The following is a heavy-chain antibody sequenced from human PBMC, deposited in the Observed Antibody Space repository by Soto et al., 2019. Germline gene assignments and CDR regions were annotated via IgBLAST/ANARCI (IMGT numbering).Heavy chain of an antibody. V-gene: IGHV1-69*01. D-gene: IGHD1-26*01. J-gene: IGHJ6*02. CDR3: ASGIAALSGSYEMDV. CDR2: IIPILGTA. Sequence: QVQLVQSGAEVKKPGSSVKVSCKASGGTFISYAISGVRQAPGQGLEWRGGIIPILGTANYAQKCEGRVTITADESTSTAYMELSSLRSEDTAVYYCASGIAALSGSYEMDVWGQGTTVTVSS. CDR1: GGTFISYA.